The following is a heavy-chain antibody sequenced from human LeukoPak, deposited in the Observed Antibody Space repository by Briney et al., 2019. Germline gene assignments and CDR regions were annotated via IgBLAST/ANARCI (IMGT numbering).Heavy chain of an antibody. V-gene: IGHV4-34*01. CDR1: GGSFSGYY. CDR2: LNHSGST. D-gene: IGHD3-22*01. J-gene: IGHJ4*02. Sequence: SETLSLTCAVYGGSFSGYYWSWIRQPPGKGLEWIGELNHSGSTNYNPSLKSRVTISVDTSKNQFSLKLSSVTAADTAVYYCARGRRSTMIVVANGPLAYWGQGTLVTVSS. CDR3: ARGRRSTMIVVANGPLAY.